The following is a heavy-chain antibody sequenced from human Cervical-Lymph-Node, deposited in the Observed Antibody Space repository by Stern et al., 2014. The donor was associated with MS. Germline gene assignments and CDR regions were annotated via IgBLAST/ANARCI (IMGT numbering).Heavy chain of an antibody. CDR1: GYSFTTHY. V-gene: IGHV1-46*03. CDR3: TRVQRERRALDHFDP. CDR2: INPNSGTT. D-gene: IGHD1-1*01. Sequence: QVQLVQSGAEVKKPGASVNVSCEASGYSFTTHYMHWIRQAPGEGLAWVGMINPNSGTTSYARQFQGRVIITRDTSTGTIYMELSGLRSEDTALYFCTRVQRERRALDHFDPWGQGTLVTVSS. J-gene: IGHJ5*02.